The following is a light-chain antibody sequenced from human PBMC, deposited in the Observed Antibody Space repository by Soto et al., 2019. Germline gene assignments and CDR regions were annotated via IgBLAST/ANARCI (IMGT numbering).Light chain of an antibody. Sequence: DIQMTQSPSTLSASVGDRVTITCRASQSINSRLAWYQQRPGKAPDLLIYDASTLQSGVPSRFSGSGSGTEFTLTISSLQPEDFATYYCLQLLSYPRTFGQGTKVDIK. CDR3: LQLLSYPRT. CDR1: QSINSR. J-gene: IGKJ1*01. V-gene: IGKV1-5*01. CDR2: DAS.